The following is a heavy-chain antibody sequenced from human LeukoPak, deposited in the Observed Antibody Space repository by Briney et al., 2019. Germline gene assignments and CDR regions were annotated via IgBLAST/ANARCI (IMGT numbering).Heavy chain of an antibody. CDR3: ARGLLSEDY. J-gene: IGHJ4*02. CDR2: INHSGST. Sequence: SETLSLTCAVYGGSFSGHYWSWIRQPPGKGLEWIGEINHSGSTNYNPSLKSRVTISVDTSKNQSSLKLSSVTAADTAVYYCARGLLSEDYWGQGTLVTVSS. V-gene: IGHV4-34*01. CDR1: GGSFSGHY.